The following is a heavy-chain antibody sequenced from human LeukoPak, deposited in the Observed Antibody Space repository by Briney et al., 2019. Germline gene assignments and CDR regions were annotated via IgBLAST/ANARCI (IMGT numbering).Heavy chain of an antibody. D-gene: IGHD1-1*01. CDR2: ISSRGSTI. CDR1: GSTFSSYE. Sequence: GGSLRLSCAASGSTFSSYEMNWVRQAPGKGLEWVSYISSRGSTIYYADSVKGRFTISRDNAKNSLYLQMNSLRAEDTAVYYCARWYNWNDGNYYGMDVWGKGTTVTVSS. J-gene: IGHJ6*04. CDR3: ARWYNWNDGNYYGMDV. V-gene: IGHV3-48*03.